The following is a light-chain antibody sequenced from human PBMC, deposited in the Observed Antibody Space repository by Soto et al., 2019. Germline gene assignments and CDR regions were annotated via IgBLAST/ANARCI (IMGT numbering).Light chain of an antibody. CDR2: GNS. V-gene: IGLV1-40*01. J-gene: IGLJ1*01. Sequence: QSVLTQPPSVSGAPGQRVTISCTGSSSNIGAGYDVHWYQQLPGTAPKLLIYGNSNRPSGVPDRFSGSKSGTSASLAITGLQAEDEADYYCQSYDSSLSGYVFGTGTTLTAL. CDR3: QSYDSSLSGYV. CDR1: SSNIGAGYD.